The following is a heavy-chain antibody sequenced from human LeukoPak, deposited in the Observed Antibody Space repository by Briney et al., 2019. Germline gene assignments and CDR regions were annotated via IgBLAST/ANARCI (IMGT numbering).Heavy chain of an antibody. J-gene: IGHJ4*02. D-gene: IGHD3-22*01. CDR1: GYTLTELS. V-gene: IGHV1-24*01. CDR3: ATRSYYYDSSGYYYFDY. Sequence: ASAKVSCKVSGYTLTELSMHWVRQAPGKGLEWMGGFDPEDGETIYAQKFQGRVTMTEDTSTDTAYMELSSLRSEDTAVYYCATRSYYYDSSGYYYFDYWGQGTLVTVSS. CDR2: FDPEDGET.